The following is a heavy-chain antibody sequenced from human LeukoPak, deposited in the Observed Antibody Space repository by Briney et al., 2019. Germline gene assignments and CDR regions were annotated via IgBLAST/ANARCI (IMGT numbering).Heavy chain of an antibody. CDR1: GGSISSGSYY. Sequence: SETLSLTCTVSGGSISSGSYYWSWIRQPPGKGLEWIGYIYYSGSTNYNPSLKSRVTISVDTSKNQFSLKLSSVTAADTAVYYCARDGLNDAFDIWGQGTMVTVSS. V-gene: IGHV4-61*01. CDR2: IYYSGST. J-gene: IGHJ3*02. CDR3: ARDGLNDAFDI.